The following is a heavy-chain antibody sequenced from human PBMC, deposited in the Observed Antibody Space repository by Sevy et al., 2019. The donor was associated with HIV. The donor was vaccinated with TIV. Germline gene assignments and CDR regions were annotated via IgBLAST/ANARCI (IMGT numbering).Heavy chain of an antibody. Sequence: GGSLRLSCSASGFTFSSDGMHWVRQAPGKELELVSAINSNGASTYYADSVKGRFTISRDNSKNTLYLQMSSLRVEDTAVYYCVRLVVTSIDYYNGMDVWGQGTTVTVSS. D-gene: IGHD2-21*02. CDR3: VRLVVTSIDYYNGMDV. J-gene: IGHJ6*02. V-gene: IGHV3-64D*06. CDR1: GFTFSSDG. CDR2: INSNGAST.